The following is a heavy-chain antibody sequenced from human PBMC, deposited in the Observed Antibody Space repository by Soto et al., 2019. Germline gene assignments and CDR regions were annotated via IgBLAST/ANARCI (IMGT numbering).Heavy chain of an antibody. CDR3: ARGSDDFYGMDV. V-gene: IGHV4-59*01. CDR1: GGSISSYY. J-gene: IGHJ6*02. CDR2: IYYSGST. D-gene: IGHD3-10*01. Sequence: SETLSLTCTVSGGSISSYYWSWIRQPPGKGLEWIGYIYYSGSTNYNPSLKSRVTISVDTSKNQFSLKLSSVTAADTAVYYCARGSDDFYGMDVWGQGTTVTVSS.